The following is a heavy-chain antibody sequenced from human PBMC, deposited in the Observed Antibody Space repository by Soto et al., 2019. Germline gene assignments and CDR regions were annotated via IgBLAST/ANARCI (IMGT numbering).Heavy chain of an antibody. J-gene: IGHJ6*02. CDR3: ASSRGYRSSSRYYGMDV. D-gene: IGHD6-6*01. V-gene: IGHV4-34*01. CDR2: INHSGST. Sequence: PSETLSLTCAVYGGSFSGYYWSWIRQPPGKGLEWIGEINHSGSTNYNPSLKSRVTISVDTSKNQFSLKLSSVTAADTAVYYCASSRGYRSSSRYYGMDVWGQGTTVT. CDR1: GGSFSGYY.